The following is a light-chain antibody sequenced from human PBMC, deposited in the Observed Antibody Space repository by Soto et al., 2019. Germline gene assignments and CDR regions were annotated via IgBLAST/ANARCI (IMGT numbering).Light chain of an antibody. J-gene: IGLJ1*01. CDR1: SSDVGGYNF. CDR2: EVS. Sequence: QSVLTQPASVSGSPGQSITISCTGTSSDVGGYNFVSWYQQHPGKAPRLIIYEVSSRPSGVSYRFSGSKSGNTASLTISGLQAEDEADYYCCSYAGDYTFVFGSGTKVTVL. CDR3: CSYAGDYTFV. V-gene: IGLV2-14*01.